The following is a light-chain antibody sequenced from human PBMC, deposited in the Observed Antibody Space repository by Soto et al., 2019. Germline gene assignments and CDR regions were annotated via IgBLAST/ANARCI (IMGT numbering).Light chain of an antibody. Sequence: IMMTQSPATLSVSPGERATLSCRASQSVSSSLAWYQQKPGQAPRLLIYGASTRATGIPARFSGSGSGTESTLTINSLQSEDFAVYYCQQYNNWWTFGQGTKLDIK. J-gene: IGKJ1*01. CDR3: QQYNNWWT. V-gene: IGKV3-15*01. CDR1: QSVSSS. CDR2: GAS.